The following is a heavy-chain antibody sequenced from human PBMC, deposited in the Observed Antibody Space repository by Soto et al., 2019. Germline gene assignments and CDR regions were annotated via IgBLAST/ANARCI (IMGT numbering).Heavy chain of an antibody. J-gene: IGHJ6*02. Sequence: PGGSLRLSCASSWFTFIDYHMHWVRQASGKGLEWVSYITDRSTTTYYPDSVKGRFTISRDNAKNSLYLQMNSLRDEDTALYYCARDSGRGGGMDVWGQGTTVTVSS. CDR1: WFTFIDYH. CDR2: ITDRSTTT. V-gene: IGHV3-48*02. CDR3: ARDSGRGGGMDV. D-gene: IGHD3-10*01.